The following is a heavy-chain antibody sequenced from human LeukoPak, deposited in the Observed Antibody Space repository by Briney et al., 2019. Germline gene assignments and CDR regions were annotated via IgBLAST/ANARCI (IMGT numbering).Heavy chain of an antibody. D-gene: IGHD2-21*01. Sequence: PGGSLRLSCAASGFTFSSYAMHWVRQAPGKGLEDVSAIVGNGGSTYYVDSVKGRFTISRDNSKNTLYLQMDSLRAEDMAVYYCARVRHGGDCFDYWGQGTLVTVP. CDR3: ARVRHGGDCFDY. CDR2: IVGNGGST. V-gene: IGHV3-64*02. CDR1: GFTFSSYA. J-gene: IGHJ4*02.